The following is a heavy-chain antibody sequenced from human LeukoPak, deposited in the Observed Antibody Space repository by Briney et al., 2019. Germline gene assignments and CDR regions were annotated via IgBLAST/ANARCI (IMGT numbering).Heavy chain of an antibody. CDR1: GGTFSSYA. CDR2: IIPIFGTA. V-gene: IGHV1-69*13. J-gene: IGHJ4*02. Sequence: GASVKVSCKASGGTFSSYAISWVRQAPGQGLEWMGGIIPIFGTANYAQKFQGRVTITADESTSTAYMELSSLRSEDTAVYYCARGVAGYCSGGSCYSLGYWGQGTLVTVSS. CDR3: ARGVAGYCSGGSCYSLGY. D-gene: IGHD2-15*01.